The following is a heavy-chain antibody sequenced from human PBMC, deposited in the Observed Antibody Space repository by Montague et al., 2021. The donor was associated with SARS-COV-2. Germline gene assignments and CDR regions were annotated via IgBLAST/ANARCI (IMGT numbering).Heavy chain of an antibody. Sequence: SETLSLTCSVSGDSISRSHYFWAWIRQPPGMGLEWIGSIYFTGKTYYHPSLKSRVTISIDTSKSHFSLRLGSVTAADSAVFYCARWGLNSAFDIWGLGTMITISS. J-gene: IGHJ3*02. V-gene: IGHV4-39*02. CDR3: ARWGLNSAFDI. CDR2: IYFTGKT. D-gene: IGHD7-27*01. CDR1: GDSISRSHYF.